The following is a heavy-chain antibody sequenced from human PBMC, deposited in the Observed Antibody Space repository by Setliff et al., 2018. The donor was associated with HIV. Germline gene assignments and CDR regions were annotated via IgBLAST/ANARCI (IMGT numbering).Heavy chain of an antibody. CDR3: ARFDVTPMTTRDY. J-gene: IGHJ4*02. CDR2: IHSSGNT. Sequence: SETLSLTCAVYGGSLSDYYWSWIRQPPGKGLEWLGEIHSSGNTNYSPSLKGRVTISVDTPKNQFSLKMASMTAADSAVYYCARFDVTPMTTRDYWGQGTQVTSPQ. V-gene: IGHV4-34*01. CDR1: GGSLSDYY. D-gene: IGHD4-17*01.